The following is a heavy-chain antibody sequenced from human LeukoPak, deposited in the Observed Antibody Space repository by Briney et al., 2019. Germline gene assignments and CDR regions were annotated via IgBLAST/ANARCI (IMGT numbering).Heavy chain of an antibody. D-gene: IGHD6-19*01. V-gene: IGHV3-11*04. J-gene: IGHJ4*02. CDR1: GFTFSDYY. CDR3: ANSQSSVAGSLGC. Sequence: GGSLRLSCAASGFTFSDYYMTWIRQAPGKGLEWVSFISGNGNDKYYADSVKGRFTISRDNAKNSLYLQMNCLRVEDTAVYYCANSQSSVAGSLGCWGQGTLVTVSA. CDR2: ISGNGNDK.